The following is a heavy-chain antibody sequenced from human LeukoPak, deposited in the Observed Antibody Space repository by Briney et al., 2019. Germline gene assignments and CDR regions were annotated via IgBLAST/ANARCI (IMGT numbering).Heavy chain of an antibody. V-gene: IGHV3-48*04. CDR2: ISSSSVDT. J-gene: IGHJ6*02. CDR3: ARGHYGMDV. Sequence: QPGGSLRLSCAASGFTFNSYAMSWIRQAPGKGLDWVSYISSSSVDTDYADSVKGRFTISRDNAKNSLYLQMNSLRAEDTAVYYCARGHYGMDVWGQGTTVTVSS. CDR1: GFTFNSYA.